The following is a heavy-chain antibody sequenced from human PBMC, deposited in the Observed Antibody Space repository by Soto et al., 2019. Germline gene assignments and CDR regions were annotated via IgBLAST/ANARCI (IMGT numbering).Heavy chain of an antibody. CDR2: FDPEDGET. V-gene: IGHV1-24*01. CDR1: GYTLTELS. D-gene: IGHD3-22*01. J-gene: IGHJ6*02. Sequence: ASVKVSCKVSGYTLTELSMHWVRQAPGKGLEWMGGFDPEDGETIYAQKFQGRVTMTEDTSTDTAYMELSSLRSEDTAVYYCATASADQYYYDSNYGMDVWGQGTTVTVSS. CDR3: ATASADQYYYDSNYGMDV.